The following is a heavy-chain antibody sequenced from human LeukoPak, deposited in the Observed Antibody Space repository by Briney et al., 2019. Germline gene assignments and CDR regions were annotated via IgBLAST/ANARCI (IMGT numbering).Heavy chain of an antibody. CDR3: ARDCSGGSCYSPYYGMDV. CDR1: GFTFSSYE. Sequence: QSGGSLRLSCAASGFTFSSYEMNWVRQAPGKGLEWASYISSSGSTIYYADSVKGRFTISRDNAKNSLYLQMNSLRAEDTAVYYCARDCSGGSCYSPYYGMDVWGQGTTVTVSS. J-gene: IGHJ6*02. D-gene: IGHD2-15*01. V-gene: IGHV3-48*03. CDR2: ISSSGSTI.